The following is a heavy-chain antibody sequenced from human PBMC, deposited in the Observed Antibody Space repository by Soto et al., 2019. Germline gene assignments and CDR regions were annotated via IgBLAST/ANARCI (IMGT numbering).Heavy chain of an antibody. V-gene: IGHV3-9*01. CDR2: ISWNSGSI. CDR3: AKDSLRYCSSTSCQNDYFDY. Sequence: GGSVRLSCAASGFTFDDYAMHWVRQAPGKGLEWVSGISWNSGSIGYADSVKGRFTISRDNAKNSLYLQMNSLRAEDTALYYFAKDSLRYCSSTSCQNDYFDYWGQGTLVTVSS. D-gene: IGHD2-2*01. CDR1: GFTFDDYA. J-gene: IGHJ4*02.